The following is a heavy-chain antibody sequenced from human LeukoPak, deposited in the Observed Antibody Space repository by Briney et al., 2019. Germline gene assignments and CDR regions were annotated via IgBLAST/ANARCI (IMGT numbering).Heavy chain of an antibody. CDR1: GGSISSSSYY. D-gene: IGHD3-22*01. J-gene: IGHJ4*02. CDR3: ARERDYYDSSGYLSSLFDY. CDR2: IYYSGST. V-gene: IGHV4-39*07. Sequence: SETLSLTCTVSGGSISSSSYYWGWIRQPPGKGLEWIGSIYYSGSTYYNPSLKSRVTISVDTSKNQFSLKLSSVTAADTAVYYCARERDYYDSSGYLSSLFDYWGQGTLVTVSS.